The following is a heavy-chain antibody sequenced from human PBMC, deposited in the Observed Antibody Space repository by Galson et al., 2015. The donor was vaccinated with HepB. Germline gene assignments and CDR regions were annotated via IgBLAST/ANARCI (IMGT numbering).Heavy chain of an antibody. CDR1: GYSFSNYW. CDR3: AREQQLVGYHYGMDV. J-gene: IGHJ6*02. Sequence: QSGAEVKKPGESLKISCKGSGYSFSNYWIGWVRQMPGKGLEWMGIIYPGDSDTRYSPSFQGQVTISADKSISTAYLQWSSLQASDTAMYYCAREQQLVGYHYGMDVWGQGTTVTVSS. CDR2: IYPGDSDT. V-gene: IGHV5-51*01. D-gene: IGHD6-13*01.